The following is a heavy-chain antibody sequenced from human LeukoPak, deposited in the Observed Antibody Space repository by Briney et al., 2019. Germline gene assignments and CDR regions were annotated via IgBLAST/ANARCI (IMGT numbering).Heavy chain of an antibody. Sequence: SETLSLTCAVYGGSFSGYYWSWIRQPPGKGLEWIGEINHSGSTNYNPSLKSRVTISVDTSKNQFSLTLSSVTAADTAVYYCARGRYSSSWLKYYYFDYWGQGTLVTVSS. V-gene: IGHV4-34*01. D-gene: IGHD6-13*01. CDR3: ARGRYSSSWLKYYYFDY. J-gene: IGHJ4*02. CDR2: INHSGST. CDR1: GGSFSGYY.